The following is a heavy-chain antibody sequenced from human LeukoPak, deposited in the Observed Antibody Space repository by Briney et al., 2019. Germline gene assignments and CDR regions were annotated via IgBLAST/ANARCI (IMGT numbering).Heavy chain of an antibody. J-gene: IGHJ4*02. CDR3: ARGIRQYAKSYFDY. Sequence: GGSLRLSCAASGFTFSDHYMSWIRQAPGKGLEWLTYISSSGTTIYYTDSVKGRFTISRDNAKNSLYLQMNSLRAEDTAVYYCARGIRQYAKSYFDYWGQGTPVTVSS. CDR2: ISSSGTTI. D-gene: IGHD4-11*01. V-gene: IGHV3-11*01. CDR1: GFTFSDHY.